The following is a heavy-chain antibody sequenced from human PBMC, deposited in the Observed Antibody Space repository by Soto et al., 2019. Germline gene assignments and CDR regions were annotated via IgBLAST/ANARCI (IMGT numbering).Heavy chain of an antibody. CDR1: GFTFSSYG. CDR3: ARLTYYYDRSGPPAY. V-gene: IGHV3-30*03. Sequence: PGGTLRLSCAASGFTFSSYGMHWVRQAPGKGLEWVAVISYDGSNNYYADSVKGRFTISRDNSKNTLYLQMNSLRAEDTAVYYSARLTYYYDRSGPPAYWCPGPXVTVFS. CDR2: ISYDGSNN. J-gene: IGHJ4*02. D-gene: IGHD3-22*01.